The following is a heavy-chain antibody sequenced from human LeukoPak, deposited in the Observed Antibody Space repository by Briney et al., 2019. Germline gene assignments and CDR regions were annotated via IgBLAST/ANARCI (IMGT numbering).Heavy chain of an antibody. V-gene: IGHV4-59*08. CDR2: ISNIGST. Sequence: RTSETLSLTCTVAGRSISSYYWSWIRQPPGKGLEWIGYISNIGSTNYNPSLKSRVTISVDTSKNQFSLKLTSVTAADTAVYYCARHLKRAFDPWGQGTLVTVSS. CDR1: GRSISSYY. CDR3: ARHLKRAFDP. J-gene: IGHJ5*02. D-gene: IGHD3-9*01.